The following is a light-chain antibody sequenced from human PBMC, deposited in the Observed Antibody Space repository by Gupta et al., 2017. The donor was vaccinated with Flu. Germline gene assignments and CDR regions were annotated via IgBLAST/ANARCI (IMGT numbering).Light chain of an antibody. CDR3: QQTYNTSWT. CDR1: QTISTY. J-gene: IGKJ1*01. Sequence: GDRVTITCRASQTISTYLNWYQQKPGKAPNLLIYGTSTLQSGVPSKFSGSGSGTDFTLTITNLQPEDFATYYCQQTYNTSWTFGQGTKVEIK. V-gene: IGKV1-39*01. CDR2: GTS.